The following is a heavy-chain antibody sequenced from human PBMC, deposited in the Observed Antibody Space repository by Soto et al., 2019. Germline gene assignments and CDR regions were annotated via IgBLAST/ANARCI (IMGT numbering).Heavy chain of an antibody. J-gene: IGHJ6*03. D-gene: IGHD3-10*01. CDR1: GFTFSSYG. CDR3: ARRGYYYGSGSHNGYYYMDV. Sequence: QVQLVESGGGVVQPGRSLRLSCAASGFTFSSYGMHWVRQAPGKGLEWVAVIWYDGSNKYYADSVKGRFTISRDNSKNTLYLQMNSLRAEDTAVYYCARRGYYYGSGSHNGYYYMDVWGKGTTVTV. V-gene: IGHV3-33*01. CDR2: IWYDGSNK.